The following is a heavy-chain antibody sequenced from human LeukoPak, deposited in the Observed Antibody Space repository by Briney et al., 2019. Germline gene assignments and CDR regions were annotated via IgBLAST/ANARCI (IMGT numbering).Heavy chain of an antibody. CDR3: ASETYYYYMDV. J-gene: IGHJ6*03. CDR1: GGSISSYY. V-gene: IGHV4-59*08. CDR2: IYYSGST. Sequence: SETLSLTCTVSGGSISSYYWSWIRQPPGKGLEWIGYIYYSGSTNYNPSLKSRVTISVDTSKNQFSLKLSSVTAADTAVYYCASETYYYYMDVWGKGTTVTVSS.